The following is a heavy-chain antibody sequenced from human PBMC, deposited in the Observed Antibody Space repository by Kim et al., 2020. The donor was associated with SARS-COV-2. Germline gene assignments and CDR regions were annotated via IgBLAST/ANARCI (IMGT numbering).Heavy chain of an antibody. Sequence: SETLSLTCAVYGGSFSGYYWSWIRQPPGKGLEWIGEINHSGSTNYNLSLKSRVTISVDTSKNQFSLKLSSVTAADTAVYYCARGRSSVVPAALGAYYYYYYGMGGWGQGTTVPVSS. D-gene: IGHD2-2*01. CDR3: ARGRSSVVPAALGAYYYYYYGMGG. J-gene: IGHJ6*02. CDR2: INHSGST. CDR1: GGSFSGYY. V-gene: IGHV4-34*01.